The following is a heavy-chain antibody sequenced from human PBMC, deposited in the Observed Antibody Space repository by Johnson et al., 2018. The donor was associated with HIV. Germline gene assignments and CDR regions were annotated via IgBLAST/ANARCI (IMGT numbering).Heavy chain of an antibody. V-gene: IGHV3-11*04. CDR2: ISWNSGSM. CDR3: ARGNKGYSSGWDAFDI. J-gene: IGHJ3*02. CDR1: GFTFSDYY. Sequence: QVQLVESGGGLVKPGGSLRLSCAASGFTFSDYYMSWIRQAPGKGLEWVSGISWNSGSMGYADSVKGRFTTSRDNAKNSLYLQMNSLRAGDTAVYYCARGNKGYSSGWDAFDIWGQGTMVTVSS. D-gene: IGHD6-19*01.